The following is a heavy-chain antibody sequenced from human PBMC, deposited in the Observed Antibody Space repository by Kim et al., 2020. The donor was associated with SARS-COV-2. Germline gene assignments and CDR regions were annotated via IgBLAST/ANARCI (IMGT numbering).Heavy chain of an antibody. CDR2: IYSGGNT. J-gene: IGHJ1*01. V-gene: IGHV3-66*01. Sequence: GGSLRLSCAASGYTVTYSYMGWVRQAPGKGLEWVSFIYSGGNTIYADSVKGRLIISRDHSKNTLYLQMNSLRAEDTAVYYCATVVFYYDAGYFKNWGQGTLVTASS. CDR3: ATVVFYYDAGYFKN. CDR1: GYTVTYSY. D-gene: IGHD3-22*01.